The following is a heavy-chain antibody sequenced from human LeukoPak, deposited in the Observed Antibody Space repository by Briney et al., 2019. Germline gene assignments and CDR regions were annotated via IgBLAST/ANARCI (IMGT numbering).Heavy chain of an antibody. CDR1: GGSINNSNYY. CDR2: IYYSGNT. Sequence: SETLSLTCTVSGGSINNSNYYWGWIRQPPGKGVEWIGSIYYSGNTNYNPSLKSRVTISVDTSNNQFSLKLNSVTAGDTAVYYCARHLVLDKGYIRYWGQGTLVTVSS. CDR3: ARHLVLDKGYIRY. D-gene: IGHD5-24*01. V-gene: IGHV4-39*01. J-gene: IGHJ4*02.